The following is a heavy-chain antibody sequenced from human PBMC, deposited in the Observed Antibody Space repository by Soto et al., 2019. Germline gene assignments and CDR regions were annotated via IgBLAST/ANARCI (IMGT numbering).Heavy chain of an antibody. D-gene: IGHD6-19*01. CDR3: ARDHGAVAATGQILHSLDPVFDY. J-gene: IGHJ4*02. CDR2: INPNSGGT. V-gene: IGHV1-2*02. CDR1: GYTFTGYY. Sequence: ASVKVSCKASGYTFTGYYMHWVRQAPGQGLEWMGWINPNSGGTNYAQKFQGRVTMTRDTPISTAFMELSRLRSDDTAVYYCARDHGAVAATGQILHSLDPVFDYWGQGTLVTVSS.